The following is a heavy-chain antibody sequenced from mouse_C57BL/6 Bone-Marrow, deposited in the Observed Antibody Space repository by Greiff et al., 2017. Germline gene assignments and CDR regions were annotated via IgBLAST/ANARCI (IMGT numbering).Heavy chain of an antibody. J-gene: IGHJ2*01. CDR1: GFNFSSYG. CDR3: ARHGATVVATDY. CDR2: ISSGGSYT. V-gene: IGHV5-6*01. Sequence: EVKLVESGGDLVKPGGSLKLSCAASGFNFSSYGMSWVRQTPDKRLEWVATISSGGSYTYYPDSVKGRFTISRDNAKNTLYLQMSSLKSEDTAMYYCARHGATVVATDYWGQGTTLTVAS. D-gene: IGHD1-1*01.